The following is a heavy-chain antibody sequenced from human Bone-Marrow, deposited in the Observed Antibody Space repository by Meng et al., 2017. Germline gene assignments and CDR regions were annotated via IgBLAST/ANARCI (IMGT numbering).Heavy chain of an antibody. CDR1: GFTFSSYA. Sequence: GESLKISCAASGFTFSSYAMSWVRQAPGKGLEWVSAISGSGGSTYYADSVKGRFTISRDNSKNTLHLQMNSLRAEDTAVYYCAKVHIPLYYYDSSGYCLDYWGQGTLVTVSS. CDR3: AKVHIPLYYYDSSGYCLDY. D-gene: IGHD3-22*01. V-gene: IGHV3-23*01. CDR2: ISGSGGST. J-gene: IGHJ4*02.